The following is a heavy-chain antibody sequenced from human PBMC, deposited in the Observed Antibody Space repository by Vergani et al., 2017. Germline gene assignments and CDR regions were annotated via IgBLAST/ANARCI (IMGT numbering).Heavy chain of an antibody. CDR1: GGSISSGSYY. CDR3: AGLSEDYVWGSYRYAGGPFDY. D-gene: IGHD3-16*02. V-gene: IGHV4-39*01. J-gene: IGHJ4*02. Sequence: QVQLQESGPGLVKPSQTLSLTCTVSGGSISSGSYYWSWIRQPPGKGLEGIGSIYYSGGTYYNPSLKSRVTISVDTSKNQFSLKLSSVTAADTAVYYCAGLSEDYVWGSYRYAGGPFDYWGQGTLVTVSS. CDR2: IYYSGGT.